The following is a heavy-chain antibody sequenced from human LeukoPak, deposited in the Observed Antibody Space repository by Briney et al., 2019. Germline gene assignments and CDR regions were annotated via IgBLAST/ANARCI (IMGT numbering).Heavy chain of an antibody. V-gene: IGHV4-4*02. Sequence: SGTLSPTWPVSGGSISSSNWWSCVRQPPGKGLEWIGEIYHSGSTNYNPSLKSLVTISVDKSNNQFSLTLSSVTAADTAVYYCPWNCYYYMDVWGKGTTVTVSS. CDR1: GGSISSSNW. CDR3: PWNCYYYMDV. CDR2: IYHSGST. J-gene: IGHJ6*03.